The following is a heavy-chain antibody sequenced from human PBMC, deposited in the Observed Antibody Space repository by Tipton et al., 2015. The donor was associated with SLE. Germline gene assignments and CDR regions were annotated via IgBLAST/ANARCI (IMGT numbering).Heavy chain of an antibody. J-gene: IGHJ2*01. CDR1: GGYLRFFY. CDR3: ARGSDGEYVWYFDV. V-gene: IGHV4-4*07. D-gene: IGHD4-17*01. CDR2: IYSSGDR. Sequence: TLSLTCTVSGGYLRFFYWRWLRPSAGRGLEWIGRIYSSGDRDYNPSLRSRVTMSIDASQNRVSLRLKSVSAADTAVYYCARGSDGEYVWYFDVWGPGTLVTVSS.